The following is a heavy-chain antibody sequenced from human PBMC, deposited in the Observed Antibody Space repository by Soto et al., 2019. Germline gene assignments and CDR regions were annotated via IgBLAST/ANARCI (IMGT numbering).Heavy chain of an antibody. D-gene: IGHD6-13*01. V-gene: IGHV3-33*01. CDR1: GFTFSSYG. Sequence: QVQLVESGGGVVQPGRSLRLSCAASGFTFSSYGMHWVRQAPGKGLEWVAVIWYDGSNKYYADSVKGRFTISRDNSKNTRYLQINGLRAEDTAVYYCARWGIAAGDYWGQGTLVTVSS. J-gene: IGHJ4*02. CDR2: IWYDGSNK. CDR3: ARWGIAAGDY.